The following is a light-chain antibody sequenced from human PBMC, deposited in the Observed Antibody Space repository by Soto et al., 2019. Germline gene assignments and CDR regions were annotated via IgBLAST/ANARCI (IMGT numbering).Light chain of an antibody. CDR2: EVT. CDR1: SGDVGGYDY. CDR3: FSFTTTSTHV. Sequence: QSALTQPPSASGSPGQSVTISCTGTSGDVGGYDYVSWYQQHPGKAPKLMIYEVTKRPLGVPDRFSGSKSGNTASLTVSGLQAEDEAEYFCFSFTTTSTHVFGTGTKLTVL. J-gene: IGLJ1*01. V-gene: IGLV2-8*01.